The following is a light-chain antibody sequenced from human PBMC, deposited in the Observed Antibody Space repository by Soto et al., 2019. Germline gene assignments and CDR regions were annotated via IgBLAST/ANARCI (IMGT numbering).Light chain of an antibody. CDR2: GAS. Sequence: EIVLTQSPGTLSLSPGQRATLSCRANQSVNSIYLAWYQQKPGQAPRLLMYGASNRATGIPDRFSGSGSGTDFTLTITRLEPEDFAVYYCQQYGTSPQMFGQGTKVEIK. V-gene: IGKV3-20*01. CDR3: QQYGTSPQM. J-gene: IGKJ1*01. CDR1: QSVNSIY.